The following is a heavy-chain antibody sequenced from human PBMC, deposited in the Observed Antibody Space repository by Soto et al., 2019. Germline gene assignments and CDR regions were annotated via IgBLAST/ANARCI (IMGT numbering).Heavy chain of an antibody. J-gene: IGHJ4*02. V-gene: IGHV1-46*01. CDR3: ARAVDINWNDVSFDY. CDR1: GYTFTSDY. Sequence: ASVKVSCKASGYTFTSDYMHWVRQAPGQGLEWMGIINPSGGSTSYAQKFQGRVPMTRDTSTSTVYMELSSLRSEDTAVYYCARAVDINWNDVSFDYWGQGTLVTVSS. D-gene: IGHD1-20*01. CDR2: INPSGGST.